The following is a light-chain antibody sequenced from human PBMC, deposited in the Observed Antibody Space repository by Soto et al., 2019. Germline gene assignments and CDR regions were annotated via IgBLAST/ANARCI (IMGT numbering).Light chain of an antibody. Sequence: DIVMTQSPDSLAVSLGERATINCKSSQSVLYSSNNKNYLAWYQQRPGQPPNLLIYWASTRESGVPDRFSGSGSGTDFTLTISSLKAEDVSMYYCQQYFSFPWTFGQGNKVESK. V-gene: IGKV4-1*01. CDR1: QSVLYSSNNKNY. CDR2: WAS. J-gene: IGKJ1*01. CDR3: QQYFSFPWT.